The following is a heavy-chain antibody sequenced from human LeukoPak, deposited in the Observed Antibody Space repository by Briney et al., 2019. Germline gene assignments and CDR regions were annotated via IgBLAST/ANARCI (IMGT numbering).Heavy chain of an antibody. Sequence: SVKVSCKASGGTFSSYDISWVRQAPGQGLEWMGGIIPMFGTANYAQKFQGRVTISADKSTSTAYMELSSLRSEDMAVYYCARDREVSGGYYYYMDVWGKGTTVTVSS. D-gene: IGHD3-10*01. CDR1: GGTFSSYD. V-gene: IGHV1-69*06. CDR2: IIPMFGTA. CDR3: ARDREVSGGYYYYMDV. J-gene: IGHJ6*03.